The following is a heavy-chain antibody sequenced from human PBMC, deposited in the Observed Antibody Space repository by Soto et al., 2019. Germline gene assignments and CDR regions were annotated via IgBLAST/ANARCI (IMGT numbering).Heavy chain of an antibody. V-gene: IGHV4-31*03. CDR3: ASTDCGCRNDI. Sequence: LSLTCTVSGGSISSCGYYWSCIRQHPGKGLEWIGDIYYSGSTYYNPSLKSRVTISVDTSKNKFSLKLSSVTAAATAVYYCASTDCGCRNDIWGQGTMVTVSS. CDR2: IYYSGST. CDR1: GGSISSCGYY. J-gene: IGHJ3*02. D-gene: IGHD4-17*01.